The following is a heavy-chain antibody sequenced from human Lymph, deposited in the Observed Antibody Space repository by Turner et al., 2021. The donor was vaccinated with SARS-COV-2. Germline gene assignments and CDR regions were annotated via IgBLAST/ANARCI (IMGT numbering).Heavy chain of an antibody. Sequence: QVQLVESGGGVVQPGGSLRLSCAASGFTFSNYGMHWVREALGKGLEWVAVIWYDGSNKYYADSVKGRFTISRDNSKNTLYLQMNSLRAEDTAVYYCTRGSGAVDYWGQGTLVTVSS. CDR2: IWYDGSNK. CDR3: TRGSGAVDY. V-gene: IGHV3-33*01. D-gene: IGHD7-27*01. CDR1: GFTFSNYG. J-gene: IGHJ4*02.